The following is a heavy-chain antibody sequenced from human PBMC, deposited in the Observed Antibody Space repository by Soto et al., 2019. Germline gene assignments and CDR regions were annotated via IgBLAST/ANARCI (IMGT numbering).Heavy chain of an antibody. J-gene: IGHJ5*02. CDR1: GYTFTNYG. CDR2: ISAYNGNT. CDR3: ARGVGSGSYYNQYNWFDP. Sequence: QVQLVQSGAEVKKPGASVKVSCKASGYTFTNYGISWVRQAPGQGLEWMGWISAYNGNTKYAQKLQGRVTMTTDTSTSTAYMELRSLRSVDTAVYYCARGVGSGSYYNQYNWFDPWGQGTLVTVSS. V-gene: IGHV1-18*01. D-gene: IGHD3-10*01.